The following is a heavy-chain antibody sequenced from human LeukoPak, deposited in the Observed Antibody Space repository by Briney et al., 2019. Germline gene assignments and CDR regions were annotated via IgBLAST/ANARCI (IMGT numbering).Heavy chain of an antibody. CDR1: GGSISSYY. CDR3: ARDRSFDY. J-gene: IGHJ4*02. V-gene: IGHV4-59*01. Sequence: PSETLSLTCTVSGGSISSYYWSWIRQPPGKGLEWLGYIYYSGNTNYNPSLKSRITISLDTSRNQFSLKLSSVTAADTAIYYCARDRSFDYWGQGTLVTVSS. CDR2: IYYSGNT.